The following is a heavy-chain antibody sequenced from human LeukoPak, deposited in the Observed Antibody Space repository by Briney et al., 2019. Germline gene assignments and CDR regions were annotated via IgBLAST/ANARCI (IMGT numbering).Heavy chain of an antibody. CDR1: GYTFTSYG. V-gene: IGHV1-18*01. J-gene: IGHJ5*02. D-gene: IGHD2-21*02. CDR3: ARDPAKNCGGDCSPSNWFDP. CDR2: ISAYNGNT. Sequence: ASVKVSCKASGYTFTSYGISWVRQAPGQRLEWMGWISAYNGNTNYAQKLQGRVTMTTDTSTSTAYMELRSLRSDDTAVYYCARDPAKNCGGDCSPSNWFDPWGQGTLVTVSS.